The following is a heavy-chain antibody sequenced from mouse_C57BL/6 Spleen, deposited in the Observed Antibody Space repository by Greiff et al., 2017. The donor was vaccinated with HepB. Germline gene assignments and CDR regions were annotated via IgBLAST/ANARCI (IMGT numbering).Heavy chain of an antibody. CDR3: AAYGNYEGFYFDD. V-gene: IGHV1-15*01. CDR1: GYTFTDYE. J-gene: IGHJ2*01. CDR2: IDPETGGT. Sequence: QVHVKQSGAELVRPGASVTLSCKASGYTFTDYEMHWVKQTPVHGLEWIGAIDPETGGTAYNQKFKGKAILTADKSSSTAYMELRSLTSEDGAVYYCAAYGNYEGFYFDDGGQGTTLTVSS. D-gene: IGHD2-1*01.